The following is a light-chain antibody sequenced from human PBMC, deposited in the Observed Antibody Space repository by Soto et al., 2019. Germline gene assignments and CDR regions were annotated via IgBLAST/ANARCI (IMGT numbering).Light chain of an antibody. V-gene: IGLV2-14*03. CDR1: SRDVGAYNY. Sequence: QSALTQPASVSGSPGQSITISCTGTSRDVGAYNYVSWYQHHPGKAPKLMICDVSNRPSGVSNRFSGSKSGNTASLTISGLQAEDEADYYGSSYTGSSTVLFGGGTKLTVL. J-gene: IGLJ2*01. CDR3: SSYTGSSTVL. CDR2: DVS.